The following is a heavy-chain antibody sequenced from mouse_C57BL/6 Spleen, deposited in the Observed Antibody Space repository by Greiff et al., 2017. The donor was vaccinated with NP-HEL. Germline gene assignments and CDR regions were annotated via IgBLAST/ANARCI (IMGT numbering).Heavy chain of an antibody. CDR2: ISSGSSTI. Sequence: EVHLVESGGGLVKPGGSLKLSCAASGFTFSDYGMHWVRQAPEKGLEWVAYISSGSSTIYYADTVKGRFTISRDNAKNTLFLQMTSLRSEDTAMYYCAIDYYGSSSFFDYWGQGTTLTVSS. D-gene: IGHD1-1*01. CDR3: AIDYYGSSSFFDY. J-gene: IGHJ2*01. CDR1: GFTFSDYG. V-gene: IGHV5-17*01.